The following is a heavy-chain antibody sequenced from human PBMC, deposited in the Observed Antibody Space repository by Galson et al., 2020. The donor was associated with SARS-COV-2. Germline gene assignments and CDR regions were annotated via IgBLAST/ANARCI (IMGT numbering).Heavy chain of an antibody. D-gene: IGHD3-22*01. V-gene: IGHV7-4-1*02. CDR3: ARRPYFDPWYFDL. J-gene: IGHJ2*01. Sequence: ASVKVSCKASGYTFTNYAMNWVRQAPGQGLEWMGWINTNTGNPTYAQGFTGRFVFSLDISVSTAYLQISSLKADDTAVYYCARRPYFDPWYFDLWGRGTLVTVSS. CDR2: INTNTGNP. CDR1: GYTFTNYA.